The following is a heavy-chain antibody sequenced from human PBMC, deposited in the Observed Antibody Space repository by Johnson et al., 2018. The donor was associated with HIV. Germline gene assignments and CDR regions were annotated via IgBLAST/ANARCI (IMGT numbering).Heavy chain of an antibody. V-gene: IGHV3-48*04. J-gene: IGHJ3*02. CDR3: ARGGYCRGGSCYPYDAFDI. CDR1: GFTFSSHP. D-gene: IGHD2-15*01. CDR2: ISSSGSTI. Sequence: VQLVESGGDLVQPGGSLRLSCAASGFTFSSHPMHWVRQAPGKGLEWVSYISSSGSTIYYADSVKGRFTISRDDAKNSLYLQMNSLRAEDTAVYYCARGGYCRGGSCYPYDAFDIWGQGTMVNVSS.